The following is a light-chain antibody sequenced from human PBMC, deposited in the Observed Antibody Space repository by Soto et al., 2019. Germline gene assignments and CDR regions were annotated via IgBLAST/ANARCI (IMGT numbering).Light chain of an antibody. CDR1: QSIRTS. CDR2: LAS. Sequence: DIQMTQSPSTLSAFVGDRVTITCRASQSIRTSLAWYQQKPGKAPKLLIYLASSLQSGVPARFSGSGSATEFTLSISSLQPDDFATYYCQQYDSYSWTFGQGTKVEIK. V-gene: IGKV1-5*03. CDR3: QQYDSYSWT. J-gene: IGKJ1*01.